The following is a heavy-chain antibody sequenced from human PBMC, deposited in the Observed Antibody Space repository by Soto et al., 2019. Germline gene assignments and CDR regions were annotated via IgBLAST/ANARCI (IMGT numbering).Heavy chain of an antibody. V-gene: IGHV1-2*02. CDR2: INPNSGGT. CDR3: ARSNSYYKDWFGP. Sequence: GASVKVSCKASGYTFTDYYINWVRQAPGQGLEWMGWINPNSGGTNYAQNFQGRVTMTRDTSISTAYMDPSRLKSDDTAVYYCARSNSYYKDWFGPWGQGTLVTVSS. D-gene: IGHD5-18*01. J-gene: IGHJ5*02. CDR1: GYTFTDYY.